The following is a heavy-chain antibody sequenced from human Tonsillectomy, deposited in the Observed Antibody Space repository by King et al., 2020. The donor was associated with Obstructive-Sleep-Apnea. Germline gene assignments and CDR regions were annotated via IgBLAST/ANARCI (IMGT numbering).Heavy chain of an antibody. D-gene: IGHD5-18*01. CDR1: GGSISSNSY. V-gene: IGHV4-39*07. Sequence: QLQESGPRLVKPSETLSLTCTVSGGSISSNSYWGWIRQPPGKGLEWIGHIYYSGSTYYNPSLKSRVTISVDTSKNQFSLELNSVTAADTAVYYCARADRDIAMGLFDYWGQGSLVTVSS. CDR2: IYYSGST. J-gene: IGHJ4*02. CDR3: ARADRDIAMGLFDY.